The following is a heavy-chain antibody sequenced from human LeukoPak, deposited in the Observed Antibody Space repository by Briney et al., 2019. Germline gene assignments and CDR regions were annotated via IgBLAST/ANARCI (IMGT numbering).Heavy chain of an antibody. CDR3: TGNYYGSGSYADSDY. D-gene: IGHD3-10*01. J-gene: IGHJ4*02. CDR1: GFTVSSNY. Sequence: PGGSLRLSCAASGFTVSSNYMSWVRQASGKGLEWVGRIRSTANGYATAYAASVKGRFTISRDDSKSTAYLQMDSLKTEDTAVYYCTGNYYGSGSYADSDYWGQGTLVTVSS. CDR2: IRSTANGYAT. V-gene: IGHV3-73*01.